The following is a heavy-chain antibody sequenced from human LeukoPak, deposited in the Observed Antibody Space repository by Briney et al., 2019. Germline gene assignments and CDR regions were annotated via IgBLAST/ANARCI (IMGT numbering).Heavy chain of an antibody. J-gene: IGHJ4*02. CDR2: IKGDGSGK. D-gene: IGHD3-16*01. Sequence: GGSLRLSCAASGFTFSSSWMTWVRQAPGKGLEWLANIKGDGSGKNYVDSVKGRFTISRDNAKNSLFLQMSSLRGEDTALYYCATEHWGPNSWGQGTLVTVSS. CDR1: GFTFSSSW. CDR3: ATEHWGPNS. V-gene: IGHV3-7*01.